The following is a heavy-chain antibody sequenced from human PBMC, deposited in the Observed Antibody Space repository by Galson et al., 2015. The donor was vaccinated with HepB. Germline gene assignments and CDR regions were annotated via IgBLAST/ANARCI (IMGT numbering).Heavy chain of an antibody. CDR2: ISSNGGST. CDR1: GFTFSSYA. Sequence: SLRLSCAASGFTFSSYAMHWVRQAPGKGLEYVSAISSNGGSTYYADSVKGRFTISRDNSKNTLYLQMSSLRAEDTAVYYCVKGGRYCSSTSCYWGMDVWGQGTTVTVS. J-gene: IGHJ6*02. CDR3: VKGGRYCSSTSCYWGMDV. D-gene: IGHD2-2*01. V-gene: IGHV3-64D*06.